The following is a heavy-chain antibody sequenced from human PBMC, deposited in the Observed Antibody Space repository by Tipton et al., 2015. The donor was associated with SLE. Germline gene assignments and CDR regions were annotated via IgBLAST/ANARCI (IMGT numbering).Heavy chain of an antibody. V-gene: IGHV3-30*18. CDR3: AKVRIVVVPAAILEGMDV. D-gene: IGHD2-2*01. CDR1: GFTFSSYG. CDR2: ISYDGSNK. J-gene: IGHJ6*02. Sequence: SLRLSCAASGFTFSSYGMHWVRQAPGKGLEWVAVISYDGSNKYYADSVKGRFTISRDNSKNTLYLQMNSLRAEDTAVYYCAKVRIVVVPAAILEGMDVWGQGTTVTVSS.